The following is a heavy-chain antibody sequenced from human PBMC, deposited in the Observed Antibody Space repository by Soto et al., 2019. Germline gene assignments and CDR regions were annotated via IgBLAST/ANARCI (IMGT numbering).Heavy chain of an antibody. V-gene: IGHV4-34*01. CDR3: ARARRPPIPGVPYYYYYGMDV. CDR1: GGSFSGYY. D-gene: IGHD3-10*01. Sequence: SETLSLTCAVYGGSFSGYYWSWIRQPPGKGLEWIGEINHSGSTNYNPSLKSRVTISVDTSKNQCSRKLSSVTAADTAVYYCARARRPPIPGVPYYYYYGMDVWGQGTTVTVSS. J-gene: IGHJ6*02. CDR2: INHSGST.